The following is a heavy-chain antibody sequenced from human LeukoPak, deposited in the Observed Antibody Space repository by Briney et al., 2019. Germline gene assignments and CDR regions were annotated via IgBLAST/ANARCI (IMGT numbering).Heavy chain of an antibody. J-gene: IGHJ5*02. CDR2: INPSGGST. CDR3: ARAGDSSGYYLSWFDP. CDR1: GYTFTSYY. D-gene: IGHD3-22*01. Sequence: ASVKVSCKASGYTFTSYYMHWVRQAPGQGLEWMGIINPSGGSTSYAQKFQGRVTTTRDMSTSTVYMELSSLRSEDTAVYYCARAGDSSGYYLSWFDPWGQGTLVTVSS. V-gene: IGHV1-46*01.